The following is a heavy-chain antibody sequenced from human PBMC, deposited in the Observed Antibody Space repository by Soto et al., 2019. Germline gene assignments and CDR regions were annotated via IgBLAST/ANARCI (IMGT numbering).Heavy chain of an antibody. CDR1: GFTFSSYW. CDR2: INSDGSST. V-gene: IGHV3-74*01. Sequence: GGSLRLSCAASGFTFSSYWMHWVRQAPGKGLVWVSRINSDGSSTSYADSVKGRFTISRDNAKNTLYLQMNSLRAEDTAVYYCARDAPLPPAAGSYYYYYMDVLGKGTTVTVSS. D-gene: IGHD6-13*01. CDR3: ARDAPLPPAAGSYYYYYMDV. J-gene: IGHJ6*03.